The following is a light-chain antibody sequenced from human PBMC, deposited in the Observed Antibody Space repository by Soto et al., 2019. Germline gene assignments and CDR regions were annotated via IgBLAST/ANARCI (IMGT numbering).Light chain of an antibody. J-gene: IGKJ4*01. CDR1: QRISTW. V-gene: IGKV1-5*01. CDR2: DVS. CDR3: QQYDTYLT. Sequence: DIQMTQSPSTLSASVGDRVTITCRASQRISTWLAWYQQKPGKAPKLLICDVSTLQSGVPSRFSGSGSGTEFTLTISSLQPDDFATYYCQQYDTYLTFGGGTKVDIK.